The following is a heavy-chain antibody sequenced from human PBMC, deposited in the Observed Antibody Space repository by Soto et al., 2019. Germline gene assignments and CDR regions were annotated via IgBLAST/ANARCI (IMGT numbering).Heavy chain of an antibody. CDR2: IYHSGST. CDR3: ARVPRAAAGTD. V-gene: IGHV4-4*02. Sequence: QVQLQESGPGLVKPSGTLSLTCAVSGGSISSSNWWSWVRQPPGKGLEWIVEIYHSGSTNYNPSLKIRVTLSVDKSKNKFSLMLSSVTAADTAVYYCARVPRAAAGTDWGQGTLVTVSS. J-gene: IGHJ4*02. D-gene: IGHD6-13*01. CDR1: GGSISSSNW.